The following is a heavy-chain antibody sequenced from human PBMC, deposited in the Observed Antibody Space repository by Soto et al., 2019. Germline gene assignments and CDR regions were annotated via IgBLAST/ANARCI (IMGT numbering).Heavy chain of an antibody. CDR1: GYTFTNFG. D-gene: IGHD3-3*01. CDR2: ISAYNGNT. J-gene: IGHJ4*02. Sequence: ASVKVSCKASGYTFTNFGISWVQQAPGQGLEWLGWISAYNGNTNYAQKLQGRVTMTTDTSMSTAYMELRSLRSDDTAVYYCARDEEHTMSDYWGQGTLVTVSS. CDR3: ARDEEHTMSDY. V-gene: IGHV1-18*01.